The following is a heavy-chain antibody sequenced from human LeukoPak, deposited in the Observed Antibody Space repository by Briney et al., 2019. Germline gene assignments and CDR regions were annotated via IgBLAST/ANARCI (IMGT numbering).Heavy chain of an antibody. D-gene: IGHD4-17*01. CDR1: GYSISSGYY. J-gene: IGHJ6*03. Sequence: SETLSLTCTVSGYSISSGYYWGWIRQPPGKGLEWIGSIYHSGSTYYNPSLKSRVTISVDTSKNQFSLKLSSVTAADTAVYYCSGLTTVTTNYYYMDVWGKGTTVTVSS. CDR2: IYHSGST. CDR3: SGLTTVTTNYYYMDV. V-gene: IGHV4-38-2*02.